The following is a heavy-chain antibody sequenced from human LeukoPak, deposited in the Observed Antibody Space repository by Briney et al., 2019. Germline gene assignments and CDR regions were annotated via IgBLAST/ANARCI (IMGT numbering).Heavy chain of an antibody. CDR3: TRDQTPYY. J-gene: IGHJ4*02. Sequence: GRSLRLSCTASGFTFGDYAMTWVRQAPGKGLEWVGFIRSNLYGGTPEYAASVKGGFTISRDDSNSIAYLEMDSLKTDDTAVYYCTRDQTPYYWGQGTLVTVSS. CDR2: IRSNLYGGTP. V-gene: IGHV3-49*04. CDR1: GFTFGDYA.